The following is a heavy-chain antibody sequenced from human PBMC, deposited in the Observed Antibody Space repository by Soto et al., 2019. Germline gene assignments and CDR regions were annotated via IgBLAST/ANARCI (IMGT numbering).Heavy chain of an antibody. V-gene: IGHV4-31*03. CDR3: ARDNSAARYFDY. Sequence: QVQLQESGPGLVKPSQTLSLTCTVSGGSISSGGYYWSWIRQHPGKGLEWSVYIYYSGSTYYNPTLKSRVTISVDTSKNQFSLKLSSVTAADTAVYYCARDNSAARYFDYWGQGTLVTVSS. J-gene: IGHJ4*02. CDR2: IYYSGST. CDR1: GGSISSGGYY. D-gene: IGHD3-10*01.